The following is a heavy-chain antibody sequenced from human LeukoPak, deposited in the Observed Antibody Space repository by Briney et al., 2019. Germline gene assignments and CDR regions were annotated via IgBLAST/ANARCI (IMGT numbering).Heavy chain of an antibody. CDR3: ARRGSSWYYFDY. V-gene: IGHV4-39*01. D-gene: IGHD6-13*01. J-gene: IGHJ4*02. CDR2: IYYSGST. Sequence: SETLSLTCTVSGGSISSSSYYWGWIRQPPGKGLEWIGSIYYSGSTYYNPSLKSRVTISVDTSKNQFSLKLSSVTAADTAVYYCARRGSSWYYFDYWGQGTLVSVSS. CDR1: GGSISSSSYY.